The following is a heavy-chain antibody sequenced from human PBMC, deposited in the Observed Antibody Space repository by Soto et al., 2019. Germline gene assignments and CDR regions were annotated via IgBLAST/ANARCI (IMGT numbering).Heavy chain of an antibody. Sequence: ASVKVSCKASGYTFTSYYMHWVRQAPGQGLEWMGIINPSGGSTSYAQKFQGRVTMTRNTSIRTAYLELSSLRSEDTAVYYCARKIPDTGVFYYWGRGIRVPVSS. J-gene: IGHJ4*02. CDR1: GYTFTSYY. D-gene: IGHD2-8*02. CDR3: ARKIPDTGVFYY. CDR2: INPSGGST. V-gene: IGHV1-46*01.